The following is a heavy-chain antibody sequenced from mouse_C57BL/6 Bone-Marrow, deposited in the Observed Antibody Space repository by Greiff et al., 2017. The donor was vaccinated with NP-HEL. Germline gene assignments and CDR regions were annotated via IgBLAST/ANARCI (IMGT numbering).Heavy chain of an antibody. CDR3: ARSAYYFDY. Sequence: VQLQQSGPELVKPGASVKISCKASGYAFSSSWMNWVKQRPGKGLEWIGRIYPGDGDTNYNGKFKGKATLTADKSSSTAYMQLISLTSEDSAVYFCARSAYYFDYWGQGTTLTVSS. V-gene: IGHV1-82*01. CDR1: GYAFSSSW. CDR2: IYPGDGDT. J-gene: IGHJ2*01.